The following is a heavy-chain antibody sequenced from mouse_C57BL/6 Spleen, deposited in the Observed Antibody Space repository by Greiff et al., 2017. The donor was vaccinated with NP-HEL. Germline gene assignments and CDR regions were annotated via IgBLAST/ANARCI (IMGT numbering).Heavy chain of an antibody. CDR1: GYTFTDYE. J-gene: IGHJ4*01. CDR2: IDPETGGT. D-gene: IGHD2-5*01. V-gene: IGHV1-15*01. CDR3: TRYSKDAMDY. Sequence: VQLQESGAELVRPGASVTLSCKASGYTFTDYEMHWVKQTPVHGLEWIGAIDPETGGTAYNQKFKGKAILTADKSSSTAYMELRSLTSEDSAVYYCTRYSKDAMDYWGQGTSVTVSS.